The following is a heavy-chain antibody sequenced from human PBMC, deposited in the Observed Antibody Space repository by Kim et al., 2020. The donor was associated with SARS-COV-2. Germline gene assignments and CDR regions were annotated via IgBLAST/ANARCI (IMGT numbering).Heavy chain of an antibody. CDR1: GGSFSGYY. J-gene: IGHJ1*01. D-gene: IGHD6-13*01. CDR2: INHSGST. CDR3: ARDEQQADFQH. V-gene: IGHV4-34*01. Sequence: SETLSLTCAVYGGSFSGYYWSWIRQPPGKGLEWIGEINHSGSTNYNPSLKSRVTISVDTSKNQFSLKLSSVTAADTAVYYCARDEQQADFQHWGLGPLGT.